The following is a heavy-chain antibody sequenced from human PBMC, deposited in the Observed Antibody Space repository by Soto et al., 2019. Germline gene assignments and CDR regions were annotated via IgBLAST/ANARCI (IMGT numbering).Heavy chain of an antibody. V-gene: IGHV4-59*01. CDR2: IYYSGSP. CDR3: SAGLSSRGRFDF. CDR1: GGSISNYY. Sequence: PSEPLSLTCTVSGGSISNYYWSWIRQPPGKGLEGIGYIYYSGSPNYNPSIKNRVTISVDTPKNQFSLKLSPVTAADPALYYCSAGLSSRGRFDFGGQGLLGAV. J-gene: IGHJ4*02. D-gene: IGHD6-6*01.